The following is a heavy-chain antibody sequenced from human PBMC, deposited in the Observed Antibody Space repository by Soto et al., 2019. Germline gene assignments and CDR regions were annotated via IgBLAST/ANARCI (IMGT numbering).Heavy chain of an antibody. CDR3: ARVVPGAEAWFGP. J-gene: IGHJ5*02. D-gene: IGHD2-2*01. CDR2: ISLYSDGT. V-gene: IGHV1-18*01. CDR1: CYTFSNYG. Sequence: ASVKVYCTTSCYTFSNYGITWVRQDPGQPLEWLGWISLYSDGTNYAQKFQGRVSMTTDTSTTTAYMELRSLRSDDTAVYYCARVVPGAEAWFGPWGQGTLVTVSS.